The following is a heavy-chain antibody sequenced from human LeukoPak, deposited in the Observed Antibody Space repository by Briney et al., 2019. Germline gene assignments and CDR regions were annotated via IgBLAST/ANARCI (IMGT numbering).Heavy chain of an antibody. J-gene: IGHJ5*02. D-gene: IGHD3-3*01. CDR3: ARESITIFGVVIIRWFDP. CDR2: INPNSGGT. V-gene: IGHV1-2*06. CDR1: GYTFTGYY. Sequence: ASVKVSCKASGYTFTGYYMHWVRQAPGQGLEWMGRINPNSGGTNYAQKFQGRVTMTRDTSISTAYMELSRLRSDDTAAYYCARESITIFGVVIIRWFDPWGQGTLVTVSS.